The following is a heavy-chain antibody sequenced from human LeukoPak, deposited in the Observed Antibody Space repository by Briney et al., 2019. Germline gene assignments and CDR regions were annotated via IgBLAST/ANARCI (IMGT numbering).Heavy chain of an antibody. V-gene: IGHV1-69*13. D-gene: IGHD3-10*01. CDR1: GGTFSSYA. CDR3: ARDLGVDYGSGSYYNFRLDY. Sequence: SVKVSCKASGGTFSSYAISWVRQAPGQGLEWMGGIIPIFGTANYAQRFQGRVTITADESTSTAYMELSSLRSEDTAVYYCARDLGVDYGSGSYYNFRLDYWGQGTLVTVSS. CDR2: IIPIFGTA. J-gene: IGHJ4*02.